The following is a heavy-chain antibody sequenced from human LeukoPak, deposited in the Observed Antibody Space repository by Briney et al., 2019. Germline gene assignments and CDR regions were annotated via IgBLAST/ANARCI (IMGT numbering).Heavy chain of an antibody. Sequence: GGSLRLSCAASGFTFSSYWMHWVRQAPGKGLVWVSRINSDGSSTSYADSVKGRFTISRDNAKNTLYLQMNSLRAEDTAVYYCARGRDYCDSSGYRMYAFDIWGQGTMVTVSS. CDR3: ARGRDYCDSSGYRMYAFDI. D-gene: IGHD3-22*01. CDR1: GFTFSSYW. CDR2: INSDGSST. V-gene: IGHV3-74*01. J-gene: IGHJ3*02.